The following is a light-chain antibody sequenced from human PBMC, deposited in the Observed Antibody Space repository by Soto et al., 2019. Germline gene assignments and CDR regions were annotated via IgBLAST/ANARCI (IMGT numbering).Light chain of an antibody. CDR1: QGISNY. Sequence: DIQMTQSPSSLSASVGDRVTITCRASQGISNYLAWYQQRAGKVPKLLIYAASTLQSGVPSRFSGTTSGTYFTLTISSHQPEDVATYYCQKYTSAPFTFGPGTKVDI. CDR3: QKYTSAPFT. J-gene: IGKJ3*01. CDR2: AAS. V-gene: IGKV1-27*01.